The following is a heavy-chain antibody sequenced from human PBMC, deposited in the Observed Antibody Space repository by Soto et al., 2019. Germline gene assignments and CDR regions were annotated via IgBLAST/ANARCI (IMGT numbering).Heavy chain of an antibody. J-gene: IGHJ4*02. V-gene: IGHV3-66*01. D-gene: IGHD3-10*01. Sequence: EVQLVESGGGLVQPGGSLRLSCAPSGLSVSNNYMSWVRQAPGKGLEWVSVIYSGGTTHYAGSVKGRFTISRDIFKNMRYLQMNNLRAEDTAVYYCARDFRLMVGGAGFDYWGQGISVTVSS. CDR1: GLSVSNNY. CDR3: ARDFRLMVGGAGFDY. CDR2: IYSGGTT.